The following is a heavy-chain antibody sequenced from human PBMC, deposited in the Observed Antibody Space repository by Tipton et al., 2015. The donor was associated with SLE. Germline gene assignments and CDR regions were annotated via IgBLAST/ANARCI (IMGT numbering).Heavy chain of an antibody. V-gene: IGHV3-49*04. CDR1: GFTFGDYA. D-gene: IGHD6-19*01. Sequence: SLRLSCTASGFTFGDYAMSWVRQAPGKGLEWVGFIRSKAYGGTTEYAASVKGRFTISRDDSKSIAYLQMNSLKTADTAVYYCTRVGYSSGWPDLWGRGTLVTVSS. CDR3: TRVGYSSGWPDL. CDR2: IRSKAYGGTT. J-gene: IGHJ2*01.